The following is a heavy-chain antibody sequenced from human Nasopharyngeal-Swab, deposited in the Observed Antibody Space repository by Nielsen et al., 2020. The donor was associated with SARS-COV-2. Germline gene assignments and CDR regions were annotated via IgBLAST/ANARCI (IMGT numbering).Heavy chain of an antibody. V-gene: IGHV3-23*01. D-gene: IGHD3-10*01. CDR2: ITNTGTSR. J-gene: IGHJ4*02. Sequence: SLQISWAACEFSSSTYGMGWVRQAAGRGLEWVSTITNTGTSRYYADSVRGRFTISRDNSKNTAYLQMNSLRVEDTAIYYCAKRGSGGHFDYWGQGTLVTVSS. CDR3: AKRGSGGHFDY. CDR1: EFSSSTYG.